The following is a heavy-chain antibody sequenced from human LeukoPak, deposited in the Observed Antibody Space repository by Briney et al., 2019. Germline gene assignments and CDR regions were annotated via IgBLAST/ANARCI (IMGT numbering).Heavy chain of an antibody. CDR3: ARDGEEVVLAAITTAYYYYYMDV. J-gene: IGHJ6*03. V-gene: IGHV4-61*02. D-gene: IGHD2-2*02. Sequence: SETLSLTCTVSGGSISSGSYYWSWIRQPAGKGLEWIGRIYTSGSTNYNPSLKSRVTISVDTSKNQFSLKLSSVTAADTAVYYCARDGEEVVLAAITTAYYYYYMDVWGKGTTVTVSS. CDR2: IYTSGST. CDR1: GGSISSGSYY.